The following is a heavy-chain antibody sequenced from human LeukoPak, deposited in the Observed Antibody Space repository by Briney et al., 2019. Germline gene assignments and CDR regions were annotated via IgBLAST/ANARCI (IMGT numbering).Heavy chain of an antibody. Sequence: GGSLRLSCAASGFTFDDYGMSWVRQAPGKGLEWVSGINWNGGSTGYADSVKGRFTISRDNAKNSLYLQMNSLRAEDTALYYCARVHCSSTSCPGDYWGQGTPVTVSS. J-gene: IGHJ4*02. CDR1: GFTFDDYG. CDR2: INWNGGST. D-gene: IGHD2-2*01. CDR3: ARVHCSSTSCPGDY. V-gene: IGHV3-20*04.